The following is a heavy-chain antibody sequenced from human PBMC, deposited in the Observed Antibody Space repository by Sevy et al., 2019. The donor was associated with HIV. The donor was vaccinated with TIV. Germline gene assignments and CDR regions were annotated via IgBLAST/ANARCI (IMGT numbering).Heavy chain of an antibody. V-gene: IGHV3-53*01. Sequence: GGSLRLSCVASGFSVRDNYMTWVRQAPGKGLEWVSLIFSGGSTYYADSVKGRFLISRDSSNNTVFLHMNSLGAGDTAVYYCARGGEAKDFDYWGRGTLVTVSS. CDR2: IFSGGST. CDR1: GFSVRDNY. D-gene: IGHD3-16*01. J-gene: IGHJ4*02. CDR3: ARGGEAKDFDY.